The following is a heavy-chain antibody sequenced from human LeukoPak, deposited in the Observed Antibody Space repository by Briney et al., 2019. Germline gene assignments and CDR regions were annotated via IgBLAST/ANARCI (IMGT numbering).Heavy chain of an antibody. CDR2: ISAYSGKT. V-gene: IGHV1-18*01. Sequence: GASVKVSCKASGYTFISYGINWVRQAPGQGLEWMGWISAYSGKTNSARKFQGRVTMTTDTSTSTAYMELRSLKSDDTAVYYCARAACINGVCYGPADSYSEIDRWGQGTLVTVSS. CDR1: GYTFISYG. D-gene: IGHD2-8*01. CDR3: ARAACINGVCYGPADSYSEIDR. J-gene: IGHJ5*02.